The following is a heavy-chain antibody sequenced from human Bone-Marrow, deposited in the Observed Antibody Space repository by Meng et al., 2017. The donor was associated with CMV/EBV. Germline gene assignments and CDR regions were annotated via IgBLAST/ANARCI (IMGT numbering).Heavy chain of an antibody. V-gene: IGHV1-69*04. CDR2: IIPILGIA. CDR1: GGTFSSYT. J-gene: IGHJ6*02. D-gene: IGHD3-16*01. Sequence: SVKVSCKASGGTFSSYTISWVRQAPGQGLEWMGRIIPILGIANYAQKFQGRVTIIADKSTSTAYMELSSLRSEDTAVYYCARERGSQGYYHYYGMDVWGQGTTVTVSS. CDR3: ARERGSQGYYHYYGMDV.